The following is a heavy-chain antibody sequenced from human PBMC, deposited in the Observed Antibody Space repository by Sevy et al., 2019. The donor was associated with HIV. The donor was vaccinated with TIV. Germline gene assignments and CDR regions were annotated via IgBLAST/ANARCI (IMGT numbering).Heavy chain of an antibody. CDR2: IDPDTGNT. V-gene: IGHV1-2*02. D-gene: IGHD6-19*01. CDR1: GYTFTDRY. Sequence: KAGASVKVSCQTSGYTFTDRYIHWLRQAPGEGLKWMGCIDPDTGNTRYSQEFQARVTMTGDTTVNTVYMELSRLTSDDTAVYFCAKVHPPRLSGHNSGWYPFDYWGQGTLVTVSS. CDR3: AKVHPPRLSGHNSGWYPFDY. J-gene: IGHJ4*02.